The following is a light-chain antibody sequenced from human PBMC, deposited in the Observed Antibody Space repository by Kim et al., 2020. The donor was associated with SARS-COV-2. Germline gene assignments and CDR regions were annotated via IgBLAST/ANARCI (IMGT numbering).Light chain of an antibody. CDR3: QHYNIWPWT. V-gene: IGKV3-15*01. Sequence: VSPGERPTLSCRASRSLRANLAWYQQKPGQGPRLLIYGASTRATGIPARFSGSGSGTEFTLTISSLQSEDFAVYYCQHYNIWPWTFGQGTKVDIK. CDR2: GAS. J-gene: IGKJ1*01. CDR1: RSLRAN.